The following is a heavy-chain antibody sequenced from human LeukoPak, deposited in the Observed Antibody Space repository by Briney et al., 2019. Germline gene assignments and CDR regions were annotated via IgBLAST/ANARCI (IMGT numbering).Heavy chain of an antibody. J-gene: IGHJ4*02. CDR3: ARWRGSYYYDSSGFYDY. D-gene: IGHD3-22*01. CDR2: IYYSGST. V-gene: IGHV4-59*08. Sequence: SETLSLTCAVSGASISTYYWSWIRQPPGKGLEWIGCIYYSGSTNYNPSLKSRVTISVDTSKNQFSLKLSSVTAADTAMYYCARWRGSYYYDSSGFYDYWGQGTLVTVSS. CDR1: GASISTYY.